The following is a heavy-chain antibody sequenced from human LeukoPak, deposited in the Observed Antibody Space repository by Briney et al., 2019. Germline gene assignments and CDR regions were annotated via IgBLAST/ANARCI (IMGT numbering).Heavy chain of an antibody. J-gene: IGHJ4*02. CDR3: AKVGDDKGFGELLSFFDS. CDR1: GFTFSNNA. D-gene: IGHD3-10*01. V-gene: IGHV3-23*01. Sequence: GGSLRLSCAASGFTFSNNAMTWVRQAPGKGLEWVSSISGSGGNTYYADSVKGRFTISRDNSKNMLYLQMNSLRGEDTAVYYCAKVGDDKGFGELLSFFDSWGQGALVTVSS. CDR2: ISGSGGNT.